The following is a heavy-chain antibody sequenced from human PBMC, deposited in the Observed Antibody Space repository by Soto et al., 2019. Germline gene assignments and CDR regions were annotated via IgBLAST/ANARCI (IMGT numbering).Heavy chain of an antibody. CDR1: GFSLSTSGVG. CDR2: IYWNDDK. Sequence: QITLKESGPTLVKPTQTLTLTCTFSGFSLSTSGVGVGWIRQPPGKALEWLALIYWNDDKRYSPSLKSRLTITQDTSKNQVVLTMTNMDPVDTAAYYCAHRRSYYDSSGYYYGYYYFDYWGQGTLVTVSS. V-gene: IGHV2-5*01. CDR3: AHRRSYYDSSGYYYGYYYFDY. J-gene: IGHJ4*02. D-gene: IGHD3-22*01.